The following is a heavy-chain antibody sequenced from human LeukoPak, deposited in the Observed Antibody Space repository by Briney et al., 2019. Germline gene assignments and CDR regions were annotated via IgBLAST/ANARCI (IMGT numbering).Heavy chain of an antibody. CDR1: GYTFTGYY. CDR3: ARSYYDSSGPLLAFDI. D-gene: IGHD3-22*01. J-gene: IGHJ3*02. Sequence: GASVKVSCKASGYTFTGYYMHWVRQAPGQGLEWMGWINPNSGGTNYAQKFQGRVTMTRDTSISTAYMELSRLRSDDTAVYYCARSYYDSSGPLLAFDIWGQGTMVTVSS. CDR2: INPNSGGT. V-gene: IGHV1-2*02.